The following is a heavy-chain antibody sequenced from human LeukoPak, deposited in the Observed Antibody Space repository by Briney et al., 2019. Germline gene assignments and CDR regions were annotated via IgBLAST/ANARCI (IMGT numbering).Heavy chain of an antibody. D-gene: IGHD2-2*01. V-gene: IGHV3-11*01. CDR3: ARGGSSTSSEYNWFDP. J-gene: IGHJ5*02. CDR1: GFTFSDHY. Sequence: PGGSLRLSCAASGFTFSDHYMSWIRQAPGKGLEWVSYISSSGSTIYYADSVKGRFTISRDNAKNSLYLQMNSLRAEDTAVYYCARGGSSTSSEYNWFDPWGQGTLVTVSS. CDR2: ISSSGSTI.